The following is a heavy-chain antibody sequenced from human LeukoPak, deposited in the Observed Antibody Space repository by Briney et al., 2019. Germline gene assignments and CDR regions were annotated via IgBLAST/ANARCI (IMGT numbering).Heavy chain of an antibody. Sequence: PGGSLRLSCAASGFTVSDNYMSWVRQAPEKGLEWVSVIYSGGTTYYADSVKGRFTISRDNSKNTLHLQMSGLRAEDTAVYYCASNSFRVNTHYFYGMDVWGQGTTVTVSS. V-gene: IGHV3-53*01. D-gene: IGHD3-10*01. J-gene: IGHJ6*02. CDR1: GFTVSDNY. CDR2: IYSGGTT. CDR3: ASNSFRVNTHYFYGMDV.